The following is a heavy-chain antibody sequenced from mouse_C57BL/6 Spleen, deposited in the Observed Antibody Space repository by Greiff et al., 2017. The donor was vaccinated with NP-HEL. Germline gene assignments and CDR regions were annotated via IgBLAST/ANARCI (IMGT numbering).Heavy chain of an antibody. J-gene: IGHJ2*01. D-gene: IGHD1-1*01. Sequence: VQLQQSGPELVKPGASVKISCKASGYSFTDYNMNWVKQSNGKSLEWIGVINPNYGTTSYNQKFKGKATLTVDQSSSTADMQLNSLTSEDSAVYYCARYYYGSSLYYFDYWGQGTTLTVSS. CDR3: ARYYYGSSLYYFDY. CDR1: GYSFTDYN. V-gene: IGHV1-39*01. CDR2: INPNYGTT.